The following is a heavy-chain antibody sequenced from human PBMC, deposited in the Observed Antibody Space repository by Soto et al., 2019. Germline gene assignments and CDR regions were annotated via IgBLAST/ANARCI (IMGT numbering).Heavy chain of an antibody. V-gene: IGHV3-30*18. D-gene: IGHD3-10*01. CDR1: GFTFSSYG. CDR3: AKDRRPLWFGELSDY. J-gene: IGHJ4*02. Sequence: HPGGSLRLSCAASGFTFSSYGIHFVRHAPCKWLEWVAVISYDGSNKYYADSVKGRFTISRDNTENTLYLQMNSLRAEDTAVYYCAKDRRPLWFGELSDYWGQGTLVTVSS. CDR2: ISYDGSNK.